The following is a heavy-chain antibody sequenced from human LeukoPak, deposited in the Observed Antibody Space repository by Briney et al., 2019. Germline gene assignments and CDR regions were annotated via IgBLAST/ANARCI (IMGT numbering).Heavy chain of an antibody. CDR2: IIPIFGTA. D-gene: IGHD3-10*01. V-gene: IGHV1-69*13. CDR1: GGTFSSYA. J-gene: IGHJ6*02. Sequence: EASVKVSCKASGGTFSSYAISWVRQAPGQGLEWMGGIIPIFGTANYAQKFQGRVTITADESTSTAYMELSSLRSEDTAVYYCARGASMVRGVIPVYYYGMDVWGQGTTVTVSS. CDR3: ARGASMVRGVIPVYYYGMDV.